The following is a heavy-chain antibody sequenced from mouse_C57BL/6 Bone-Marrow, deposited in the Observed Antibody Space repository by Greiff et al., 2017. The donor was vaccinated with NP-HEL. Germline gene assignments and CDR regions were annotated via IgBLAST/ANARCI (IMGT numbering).Heavy chain of an antibody. CDR3: ARWDTTVVAPFDY. Sequence: QVQLKESGPELVKPGASVKISCKASGYTFTDYYINRVKQRPGQGLEWIGWIFPGSGSTYYNEKFKGKATLTVDKSSSTAYMLLSSLTSEDSAVYFCARWDTTVVAPFDYWGQGTTLTVSS. J-gene: IGHJ2*01. CDR1: GYTFTDYY. V-gene: IGHV1-75*01. D-gene: IGHD1-1*01. CDR2: IFPGSGST.